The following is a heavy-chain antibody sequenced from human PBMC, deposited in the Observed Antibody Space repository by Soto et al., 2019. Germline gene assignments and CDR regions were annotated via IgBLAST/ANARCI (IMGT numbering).Heavy chain of an antibody. D-gene: IGHD3-3*01. CDR3: ARRHYDFWSGYYSVYNWFDP. CDR2: IYYSGST. J-gene: IGHJ5*02. V-gene: IGHV4-39*07. CDR1: GGSISSSSYY. Sequence: PSEPLSLTCTVSGGSISSSSYYWGLILLPPWKGLEWIGSIYYSGSTYYNPSLECRAPISMDKSKNQFSLKLSSVTAADAAVYYCARRHYDFWSGYYSVYNWFDPWGQGTLVTVSS.